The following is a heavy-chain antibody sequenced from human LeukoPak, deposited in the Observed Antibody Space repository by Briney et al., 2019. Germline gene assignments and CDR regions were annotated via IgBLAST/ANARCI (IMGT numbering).Heavy chain of an antibody. D-gene: IGHD3-9*01. CDR1: GFTFSSYE. V-gene: IGHV3-48*03. Sequence: GGSLRLSCAASGFTFSSYEMNWVRQAPGKGLEWVSYISSSGSTIYYADSVKGRFTISRDNAKNSLYLQMNSLRAEDTAVYYCARIRPPILTGYKGYFDYWGQGTLVTVSS. CDR3: ARIRPPILTGYKGYFDY. CDR2: ISSSGSTI. J-gene: IGHJ4*02.